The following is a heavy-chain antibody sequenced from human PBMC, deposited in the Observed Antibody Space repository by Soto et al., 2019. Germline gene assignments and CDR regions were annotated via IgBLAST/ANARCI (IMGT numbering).Heavy chain of an antibody. D-gene: IGHD2-15*01. J-gene: IGHJ5*02. Sequence: ASVKVSCKASGYTFTSYAMHWVRQAPGQRREWMGWINAGNGNTKYSQKFQGRVTITRDTSASTAYMELSSLRSEDTAVYYCATVLSAYCSGGSCYSHGWFDPWGQGXLVTVSS. CDR3: ATVLSAYCSGGSCYSHGWFDP. CDR1: GYTFTSYA. CDR2: INAGNGNT. V-gene: IGHV1-3*01.